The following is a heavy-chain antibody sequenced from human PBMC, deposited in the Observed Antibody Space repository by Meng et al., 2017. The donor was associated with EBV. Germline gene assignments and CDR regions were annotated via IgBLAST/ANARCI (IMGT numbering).Heavy chain of an antibody. D-gene: IGHD3-10*01. V-gene: IGHV1-69*01. CDR2: LIPMVGAP. Sequence: QVCLLESGAGVKKPGASGKVSCRTSGGTFRSDAVSWVRQAPGQGLEWMGGLIPMVGAPHYAQKFQGRVTIIADESTSTHSMELNSLRSEDTAMYYCASESGRGFTPDYWGQGTLVTVSS. CDR1: GGTFRSDA. J-gene: IGHJ4*02. CDR3: ASESGRGFTPDY.